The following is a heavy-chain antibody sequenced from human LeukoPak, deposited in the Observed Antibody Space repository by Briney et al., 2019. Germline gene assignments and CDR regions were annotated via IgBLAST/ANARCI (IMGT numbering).Heavy chain of an antibody. CDR2: ISSSSSYI. V-gene: IGHV3-21*01. D-gene: IGHD5-18*01. J-gene: IGHJ4*02. CDR3: ARDGGYSYGYPLHY. CDR1: GFTFSNYS. Sequence: GGSLRLSCAAAGFTFSNYSMNWVRQAPGKGLEWVSSISSSSSYIYYADSVKGRFTISRDNAKNSLYLQMNSLRAEDTAVYYCARDGGYSYGYPLHYWGQGTLVTVSS.